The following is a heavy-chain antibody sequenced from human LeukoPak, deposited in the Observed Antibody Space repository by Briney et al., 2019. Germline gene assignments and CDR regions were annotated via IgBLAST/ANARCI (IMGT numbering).Heavy chain of an antibody. CDR2: INARDGST. CDR1: GYTLTELS. Sequence: ASVKVSCKVSGYTLTELSMHWVRQAPGQGLEWMGIINARDGSTIYAQRFQGRVTMTRETSTSTVYMELSSLRSEDTALYYCARDTNYYASGSSFDYWGQGTLVTVSS. CDR3: ARDTNYYASGSSFDY. J-gene: IGHJ4*02. D-gene: IGHD3-10*01. V-gene: IGHV1-46*01.